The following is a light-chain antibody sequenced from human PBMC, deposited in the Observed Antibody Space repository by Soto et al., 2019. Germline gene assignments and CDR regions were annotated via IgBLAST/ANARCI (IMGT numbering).Light chain of an antibody. J-gene: IGKJ5*01. CDR1: QNVNNF. Sequence: EIVMTQSPATLSVSPGERATFSCRASQNVNNFLAWYQQKPGQAPRLLIYDASNRATGIPARFSGSGSGTDFTLTISSLESEDFAIYYCQQRSDWPTFGQGTRLEIK. V-gene: IGKV3-11*01. CDR2: DAS. CDR3: QQRSDWPT.